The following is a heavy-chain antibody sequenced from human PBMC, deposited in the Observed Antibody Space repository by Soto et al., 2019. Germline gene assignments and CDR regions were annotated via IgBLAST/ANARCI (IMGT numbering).Heavy chain of an antibody. D-gene: IGHD2-2*01. CDR1: GYTFTSYG. CDR3: ARDVRGYCSSTRCYGVV. V-gene: IGHV1-18*01. Sequence: ASVKVSCKASGYTFTSYGISWVRQAPGQGLEWMGWISAYNGNTNYAQKLQGRVTMTTDTSTSTAYMELRSLRSDDTAVYYCARDVRGYCSSTRCYGVVWGQGTLVTVSS. CDR2: ISAYNGNT. J-gene: IGHJ4*02.